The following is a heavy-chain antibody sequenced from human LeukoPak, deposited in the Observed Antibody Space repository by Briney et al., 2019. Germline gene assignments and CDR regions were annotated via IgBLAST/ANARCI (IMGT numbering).Heavy chain of an antibody. J-gene: IGHJ4*02. CDR3: ARGKHFHCSSTSCYTAGFDY. Sequence: PSETLSLTCTVSGGSISSYYWSWIRQPPGKGLEWIGYIYYSGSTNYNPSLKSRVTISVDTSKNQFSLKLSSVTAADTAVYYCARGKHFHCSSTSCYTAGFDYWGQGTLVTVSS. V-gene: IGHV4-59*01. D-gene: IGHD2-2*02. CDR2: IYYSGST. CDR1: GGSISSYY.